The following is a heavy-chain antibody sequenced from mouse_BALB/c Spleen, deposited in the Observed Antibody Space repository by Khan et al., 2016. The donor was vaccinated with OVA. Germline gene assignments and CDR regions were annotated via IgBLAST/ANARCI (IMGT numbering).Heavy chain of an antibody. CDR2: INPYNDGA. CDR3: VRPGNRYERVFDY. Sequence: VQLQQSGPELVKPGASVKMSCKASGYTFTRYVMHWVKQKPGQGLEWIGYINPYNDGAKYNEKFKGKATLTSDKSSSTADMELNSLTSEDSAVYYCVRPGNRYERVFDYWGQGTTLTVSS. D-gene: IGHD2-14*01. V-gene: IGHV1S136*01. CDR1: GYTFTRYV. J-gene: IGHJ2*01.